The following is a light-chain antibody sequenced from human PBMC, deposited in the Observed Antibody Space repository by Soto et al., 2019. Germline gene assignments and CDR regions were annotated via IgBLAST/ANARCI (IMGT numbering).Light chain of an antibody. V-gene: IGLV2-14*01. J-gene: IGLJ1*01. Sequence: SVSGSPGQSITISCTGTSSDVGVYNYVSWYRQHPGKAPKLMIYEVSYRPSGVSNRFSGSKSGNTASLTISGLQAEDEADYYCSSYTSSSTYVFGTGTKVTVL. CDR2: EVS. CDR3: SSYTSSSTYV. CDR1: SSDVGVYNY.